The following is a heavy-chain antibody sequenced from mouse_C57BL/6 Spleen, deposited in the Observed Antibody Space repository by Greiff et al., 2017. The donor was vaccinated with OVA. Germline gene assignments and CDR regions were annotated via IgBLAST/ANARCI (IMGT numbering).Heavy chain of an antibody. CDR2: IDPNSGGN. J-gene: IGHJ2*01. CDR1: GYTFTSYW. V-gene: IGHV1-72*01. Sequence: QVQLQQPGAELVKPGASVKLSCKASGYTFTSYWMHWVKQRPGRGLEWIGRIDPNSGGNKYNEKFKGEATLTVDKPTSTAYMQLSSLTSEDSAVYYCARSIYGNYVFDYWGQGTTLTVSS. CDR3: ARSIYGNYVFDY. D-gene: IGHD2-1*01.